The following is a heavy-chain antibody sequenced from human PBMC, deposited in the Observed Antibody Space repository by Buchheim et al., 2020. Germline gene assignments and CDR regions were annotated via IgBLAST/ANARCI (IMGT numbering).Heavy chain of an antibody. V-gene: IGHV4-31*03. Sequence: QVQLQESGPGLVKPSQTLSLTCTVSGGSISSGGYYWRWIRQHPGKGLEWIGYIYYSGSTYYNPSLKSRVTISVDTSKNQFSLKLSSVTAADTAVYYCARDGGGIYGDRSYNWFDPWGQGTL. CDR1: GGSISSGGYY. J-gene: IGHJ5*02. CDR3: ARDGGGIYGDRSYNWFDP. CDR2: IYYSGST. D-gene: IGHD4-17*01.